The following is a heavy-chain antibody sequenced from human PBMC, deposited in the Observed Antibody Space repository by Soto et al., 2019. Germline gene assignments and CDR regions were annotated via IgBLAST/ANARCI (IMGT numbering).Heavy chain of an antibody. J-gene: IGHJ4*02. Sequence: GGSLRLSCAASGFMFSHFSMNWVRQAPGKGLEWVSSISSSSNFIYYADSVKGRFAISRDNAQNSLYLEMNSLRAEDTAVYYCTRGFCSGSYYPDYWGRGTLVTVSS. CDR3: TRGFCSGSYYPDY. CDR1: GFMFSHFS. V-gene: IGHV3-21*01. CDR2: ISSSSNFI. D-gene: IGHD3-10*02.